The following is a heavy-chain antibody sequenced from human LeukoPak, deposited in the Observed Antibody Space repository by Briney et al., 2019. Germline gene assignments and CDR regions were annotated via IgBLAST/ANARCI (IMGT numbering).Heavy chain of an antibody. D-gene: IGHD1-26*01. V-gene: IGHV3-30*02. Sequence: GGSLRLSCAASGLTFIDSGMNWVRQAPGKGLEWLTFIRYDGTNEYFADSVKGRFTISRDNSQKTVFLQMNNLRRDDTALYYCARGTSSPGYFDLWGQGTQVTVSS. J-gene: IGHJ4*02. CDR2: IRYDGTNE. CDR1: GLTFIDSG. CDR3: ARGTSSPGYFDL.